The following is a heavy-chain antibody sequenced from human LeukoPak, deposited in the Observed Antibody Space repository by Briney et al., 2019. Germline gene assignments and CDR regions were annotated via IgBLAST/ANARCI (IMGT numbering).Heavy chain of an antibody. D-gene: IGHD5-24*01. CDR2: IYYSGST. J-gene: IGHJ6*03. Sequence: KPSETLSLTCTVSGGSISSYYWSWIRQPPGKGLEWIGYIYYSGSTNYNPSLKSRVTISVDTSKNQFSLKLSSVTAADTAVYYCARANSRYYYYMDVRGKGTTVTVSS. CDR1: GGSISSYY. CDR3: ARANSRYYYYMDV. V-gene: IGHV4-59*01.